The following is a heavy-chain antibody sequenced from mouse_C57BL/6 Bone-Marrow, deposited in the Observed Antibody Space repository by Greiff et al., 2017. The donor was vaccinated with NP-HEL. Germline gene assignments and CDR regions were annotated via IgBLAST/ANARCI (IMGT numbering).Heavy chain of an antibody. CDR2: IWGGGST. V-gene: IGHV2-9*01. D-gene: IGHD2-3*01. CDR3: AKQDDGYYRDYAMDY. Sequence: QVQLQQSGPGLVAPSQSLSITCTVSGFSLTSYGVDWVRQPPGKGLEWLGVIWGGGSTNYNSALMSRLSISKDNSKSQVFLKMNSLQTDDTAMYYGAKQDDGYYRDYAMDYWGQGTSVTVSS. CDR1: GFSLTSYG. J-gene: IGHJ4*01.